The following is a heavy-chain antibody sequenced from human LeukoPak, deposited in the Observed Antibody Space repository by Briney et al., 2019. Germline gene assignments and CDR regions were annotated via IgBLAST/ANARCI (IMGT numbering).Heavy chain of an antibody. CDR3: ARDLTSVPTR. D-gene: IGHD4-17*01. J-gene: IGHJ4*02. Sequence: TGGSLRLSCAASGFTFSSHSMNWVRQAPGKGLEWVSYISSSGNTKHYVGSVKGRFTISRDNAKNSVYLQMNSLRDEDTAVYYCARDLTSVPTRWGQGTLVTVSS. V-gene: IGHV3-48*02. CDR2: ISSSGNTK. CDR1: GFTFSSHS.